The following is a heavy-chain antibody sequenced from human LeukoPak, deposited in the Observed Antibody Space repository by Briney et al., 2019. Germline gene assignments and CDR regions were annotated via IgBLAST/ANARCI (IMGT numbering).Heavy chain of an antibody. D-gene: IGHD5-24*01. J-gene: IGHJ6*03. CDR1: GFTFSTYS. Sequence: GGSLRLSCAASGFTFSTYSMNWVRQAPGKGLEWVSYISSSSSTYIYYADSVKGRFTISRDNAKNSLYLQMNSLKTEDTAVYYCARELRGYNRLRTYYYYMDVWGKGTTVTVSS. CDR2: ISSSSSTYI. V-gene: IGHV3-21*05. CDR3: ARELRGYNRLRTYYYYMDV.